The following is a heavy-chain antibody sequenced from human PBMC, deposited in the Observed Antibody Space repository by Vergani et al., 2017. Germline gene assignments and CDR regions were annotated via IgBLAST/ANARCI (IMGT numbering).Heavy chain of an antibody. CDR3: AKEGYDSSGYA. V-gene: IGHV3-66*02. CDR2: IYSGGST. CDR1: GFTVSSNY. D-gene: IGHD3-22*01. Sequence: EVQLVESGGGLVQPGGSLRLSCAGSGFTVSSNYMSWVRQAPGKGLEWVSVIYSGGSTYYADSVKGRFTISRDNSKNTLYLQMNSLRAEDTAVYYCAKEGYDSSGYAWGQGTLVTVSS. J-gene: IGHJ5*02.